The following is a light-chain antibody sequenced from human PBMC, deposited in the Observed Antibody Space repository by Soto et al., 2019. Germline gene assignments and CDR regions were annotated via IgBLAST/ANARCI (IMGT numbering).Light chain of an antibody. J-gene: IGKJ2*01. Sequence: DIVMTQSPDSLTVSLGERATVNCKSSQSVLYSSNNKNYLAWYQQKPGQPPKLLLYWASTRESGVPDRFSGSGSGTEFSLTISSLQAEDVAVYYCQQYYSVPYTFGQGTKLEIK. CDR1: QSVLYSSNNKNY. CDR3: QQYYSVPYT. CDR2: WAS. V-gene: IGKV4-1*01.